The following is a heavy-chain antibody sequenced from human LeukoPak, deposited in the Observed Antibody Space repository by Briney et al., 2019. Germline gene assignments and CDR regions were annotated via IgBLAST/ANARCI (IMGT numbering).Heavy chain of an antibody. CDR1: GGSISSYY. J-gene: IGHJ6*02. CDR2: IYYSGST. Sequence: SETLSLTCTVSGGSISSYYWSWIRQPPGKGLEWIGYIYYSGSTNYNPSLKSRVTISVDTSKNQFSLKLSSVTAADTAVYYCARTSYDDDYYCGMDVWGQGTTVTVSS. D-gene: IGHD2/OR15-2a*01. CDR3: ARTSYDDDYYCGMDV. V-gene: IGHV4-59*01.